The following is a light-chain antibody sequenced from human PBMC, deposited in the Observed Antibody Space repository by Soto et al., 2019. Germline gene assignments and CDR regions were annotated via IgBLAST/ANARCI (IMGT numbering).Light chain of an antibody. CDR2: DVS. V-gene: IGLV2-14*01. J-gene: IGLJ3*02. CDR1: SSDIGAFNY. Sequence: QSVLTQPASVSGSPGQSITISCTGTSSDIGAFNYVSWYQQHPGRVPELMIYDVSNRPSGVSNRFSGFKSGSTASLSISGLQAEDEADYYCSSYTTNYAVLFGGGTKVTVL. CDR3: SSYTTNYAVL.